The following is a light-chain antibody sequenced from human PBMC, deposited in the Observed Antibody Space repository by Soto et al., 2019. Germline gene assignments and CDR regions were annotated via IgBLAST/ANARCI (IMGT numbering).Light chain of an antibody. Sequence: QSVLTQPPSASGTPGQSITISCSGSSSNIGSNTVTWYQQVPGTAPKLLIYSSDQRPSGVPDRFSGSKSGTSASLAISELQSEDEAVYYCGAWHDSLNGPVFGGGTKLTVL. J-gene: IGLJ2*01. CDR2: SSD. V-gene: IGLV1-44*01. CDR3: GAWHDSLNGPV. CDR1: SSNIGSNT.